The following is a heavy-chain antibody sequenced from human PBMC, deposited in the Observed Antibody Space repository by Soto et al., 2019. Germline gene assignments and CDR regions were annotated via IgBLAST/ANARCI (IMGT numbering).Heavy chain of an antibody. D-gene: IGHD3-3*01. CDR2: IYYSGST. V-gene: IGHV4-31*03. CDR3: ARSYDSGVDY. J-gene: IGHJ4*02. CDR1: GGSLSSGGYH. Sequence: SETLSLTCTVSGGSLSSGGYHWSWIRQHPGKGPEWIGYIYYSGSTYYNPSLKSRVTISVDTSKKQFSLKLSSVTAADTAVYYCARSYDSGVDYWGQGTLVTVSS.